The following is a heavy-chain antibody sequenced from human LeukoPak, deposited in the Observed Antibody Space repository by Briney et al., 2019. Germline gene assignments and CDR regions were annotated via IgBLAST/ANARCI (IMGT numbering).Heavy chain of an antibody. J-gene: IGHJ4*02. D-gene: IGHD2-15*01. CDR1: GGSISTSYY. V-gene: IGHV4-59*08. CDR2: IYYSGST. Sequence: PSETLSLTCTVSGGSISTSYYWGWIRQPPGKGLEWIGYIYYSGSTNYNPSLKSRVTISVDTSKNQFSLKLSSVTAADTAVYYCARSQGSAYCSGGSCYYQSWYFDYWGQGTLVTVSS. CDR3: ARSQGSAYCSGGSCYYQSWYFDY.